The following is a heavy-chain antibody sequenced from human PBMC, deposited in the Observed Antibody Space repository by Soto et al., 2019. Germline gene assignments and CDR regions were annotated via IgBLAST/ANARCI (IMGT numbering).Heavy chain of an antibody. D-gene: IGHD2-2*01. J-gene: IGHJ5*02. CDR3: ARGPPPPFYQLLCFGNWFDP. CDR2: INHSGST. Sequence: PSETLSLTCAVYGGSFSGYYWSWIRQPPGKGLEWIGEINHSGSTNYNPSLKSRVTISVDTSKNQFSLKLSSVTAADTAVYYCARGPPPPFYQLLCFGNWFDPWGQGTLVTVSS. CDR1: GGSFSGYY. V-gene: IGHV4-34*01.